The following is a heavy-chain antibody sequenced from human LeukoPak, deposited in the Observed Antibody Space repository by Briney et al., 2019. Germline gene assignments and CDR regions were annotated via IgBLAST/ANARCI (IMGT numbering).Heavy chain of an antibody. CDR3: ARHAASGYSLDAFDI. D-gene: IGHD3-22*01. CDR2: IYHSGST. J-gene: IGHJ3*02. Sequence: SETLSLTCAVSGYSISSGYHWGWIRQPPGKGLEWIGSIYHSGSTYYNPSLKSRVTISVDTSKNQFSLKLSSVTAADTAVYYCARHAASGYSLDAFDIWGQGTMVTASS. V-gene: IGHV4-38-2*01. CDR1: GYSISSGYH.